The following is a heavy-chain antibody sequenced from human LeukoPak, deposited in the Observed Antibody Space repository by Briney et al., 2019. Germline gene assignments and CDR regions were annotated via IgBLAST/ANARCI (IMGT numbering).Heavy chain of an antibody. Sequence: GASVKVSCKASGYTFTSYGISWVRQAPGQGLEWMGWISAYNGNTNYAQKLQGRVTMTTDTSTSTAYMELRSLRSDDTAVYYCARGGDLDIVVVPAAMLGYYYYYMDVWAKGPRSPSP. CDR1: GYTFTSYG. J-gene: IGHJ6*03. CDR2: ISAYNGNT. CDR3: ARGGDLDIVVVPAAMLGYYYYYMDV. D-gene: IGHD2-2*03. V-gene: IGHV1-18*01.